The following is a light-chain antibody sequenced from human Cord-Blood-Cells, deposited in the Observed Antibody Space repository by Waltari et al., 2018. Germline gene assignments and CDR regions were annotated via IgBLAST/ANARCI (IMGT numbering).Light chain of an antibody. Sequence: EFVLTQSPGTLSLSPGERDTLSCRASQSVSSSYLAWYQQKPGQAPRLLIYGASSRATGIPDRFSGSGSGTDFTLTISRLEPEDFAVYYCQQYGSSPSLTFGGGTKVEIK. CDR1: QSVSSSY. V-gene: IGKV3-20*01. CDR3: QQYGSSPSLT. J-gene: IGKJ4*01. CDR2: GAS.